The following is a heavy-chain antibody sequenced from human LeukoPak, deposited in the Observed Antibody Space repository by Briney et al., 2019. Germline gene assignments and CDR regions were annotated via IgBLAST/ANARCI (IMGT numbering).Heavy chain of an antibody. Sequence: TGGSLRLSCAASGFTLDDYAMHWVRQAPGKGLECVSLISWDGDSTYYSDSVKGRFTISRDNNKNSLYLQMNSLRTEDTALYYCATAPYDSIGVFDYWGQGTLVTVSS. CDR2: ISWDGDST. J-gene: IGHJ4*02. D-gene: IGHD3-22*01. V-gene: IGHV3-43D*03. CDR3: ATAPYDSIGVFDY. CDR1: GFTLDDYA.